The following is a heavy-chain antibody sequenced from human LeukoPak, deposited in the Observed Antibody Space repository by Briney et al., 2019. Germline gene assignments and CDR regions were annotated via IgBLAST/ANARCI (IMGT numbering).Heavy chain of an antibody. D-gene: IGHD6-13*01. CDR1: GGSIDRNS. CDR2: IYYSGTT. Sequence: SETLSPTCTVAGGSIDRNSSAWVRQPPGKGLEWIGYIYYSGTTNYNPSLKSRVTMSVDMSTNQFPLKLSSVTAADTAVYYCARRCSSWKNCFDPWGQGTLVTVSS. J-gene: IGHJ5*02. CDR3: ARRCSSWKNCFDP. V-gene: IGHV4-59*01.